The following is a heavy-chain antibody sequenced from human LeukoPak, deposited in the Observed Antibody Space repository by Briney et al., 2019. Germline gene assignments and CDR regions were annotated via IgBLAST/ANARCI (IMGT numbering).Heavy chain of an antibody. CDR1: GGSISSSTYY. CDR2: INHSGST. CDR3: ARDLPTLTSHWFDP. V-gene: IGHV4-39*07. D-gene: IGHD3-9*01. J-gene: IGHJ5*02. Sequence: SETLSLTCTVSGGSISSSTYYWSWIRQPPGKGLEWIGEINHSGSTKYNPSLRGRVTISVDMSKNQFSLKLSSVTAADTAVYYCARDLPTLTSHWFDPWGQGTLVTVSS.